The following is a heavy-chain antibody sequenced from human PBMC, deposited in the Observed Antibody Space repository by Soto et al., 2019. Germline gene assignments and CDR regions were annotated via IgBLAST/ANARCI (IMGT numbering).Heavy chain of an antibody. V-gene: IGHV5-51*01. D-gene: IGHD3-3*01. J-gene: IGHJ5*02. CDR1: GYSXTSYW. CDR2: IYPGDSDT. Sequence: PGESLKISCKGSGYSXTSYWIGWVRQMPGKGLEWMGIIYPGDSDTRYSPSFQGQVTISADKSISTAYLQWSSLKASDTAMYYCARLSTQYYDFWSGYWPFDPWGQGTLVTVSS. CDR3: ARLSTQYYDFWSGYWPFDP.